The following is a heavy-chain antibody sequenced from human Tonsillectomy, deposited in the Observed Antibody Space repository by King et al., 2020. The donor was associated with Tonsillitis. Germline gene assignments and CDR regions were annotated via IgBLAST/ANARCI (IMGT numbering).Heavy chain of an antibody. J-gene: IGHJ6*04. CDR1: GGTFTNHA. D-gene: IGHD1-26*01. CDR2: IIPIFGTS. V-gene: IGHV1-69*12. CDR3: AESXAXXGEXHXXXXXXV. Sequence: QLVQSGAEVKKPGSSVKVSCKASGGTFTNHAFSWVRQAPGQGLEWMGAIIPIFGTSNYAQKVQGRVAITADHSTSTVYMELSSLRSEDTAVYYCAESXAXXGEXHXXXXXXVXXKGTTVTVSS.